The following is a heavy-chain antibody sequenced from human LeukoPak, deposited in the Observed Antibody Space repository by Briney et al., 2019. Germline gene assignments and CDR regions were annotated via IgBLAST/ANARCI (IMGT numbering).Heavy chain of an antibody. J-gene: IGHJ4*02. CDR2: ISGSGGST. D-gene: IGHD5-18*01. CDR1: GFTFSGYA. CDR3: ARDTAMVRRRGDY. Sequence: GGSLRLSCAASGFTFSGYAMSWVRQAPGKGLEWVSAISGSGGSTYYADSVKGRFTISGDNSKNTLYLKMNSLRAEDTAVYYCARDTAMVRRRGDYWGQGTLVTVSS. V-gene: IGHV3-23*01.